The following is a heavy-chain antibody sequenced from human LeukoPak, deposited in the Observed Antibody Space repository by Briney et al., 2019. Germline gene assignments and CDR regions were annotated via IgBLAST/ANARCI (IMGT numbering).Heavy chain of an antibody. D-gene: IGHD2-2*02. CDR1: GYTFTNYD. CDR2: IIPIFGTA. Sequence: GASVKVSCKASGYTFTNYDINWVRQAPGQGLEWMGRIIPIFGTANYAQKFQGRVTITTDESTSTAYMELSSLRSEDTAVYYCARVSVPAAIRPSDYWGQGTLVTVSS. J-gene: IGHJ4*02. V-gene: IGHV1-69*05. CDR3: ARVSVPAAIRPSDY.